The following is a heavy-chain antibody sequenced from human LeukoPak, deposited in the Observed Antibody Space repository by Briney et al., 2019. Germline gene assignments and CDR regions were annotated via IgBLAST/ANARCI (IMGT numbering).Heavy chain of an antibody. CDR2: IFPDSGEI. Sequence: GGSLRLSCAASGFTFSTFAMLWVRQPPGKGLEWVSSIFPDSGEIHYADSVRGRFTISRDNSKNTLSLQMNSLRAEDTAIYYCATYRQVLLPFEAWGQGTLVTVSS. CDR3: ATYRQVLLPFEA. CDR1: GFTFSTFA. J-gene: IGHJ5*02. D-gene: IGHD2-8*02. V-gene: IGHV3-23*01.